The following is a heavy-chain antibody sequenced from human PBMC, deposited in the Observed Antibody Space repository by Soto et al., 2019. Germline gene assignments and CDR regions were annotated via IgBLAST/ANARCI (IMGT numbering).Heavy chain of an antibody. CDR2: IYHSGST. Sequence: PSETLSLTCAVSGYSISSGYYWGWIRQSPGKGLEWIGSIYHSGSTYYNPSLKSRVIISVDTSKNQSSLKLSSVTAADTAVYYCARLAPIAAADGMDVWGQGTTVNVSS. CDR1: GYSISSGYY. V-gene: IGHV4-38-2*01. J-gene: IGHJ6*02. D-gene: IGHD6-13*01. CDR3: ARLAPIAAADGMDV.